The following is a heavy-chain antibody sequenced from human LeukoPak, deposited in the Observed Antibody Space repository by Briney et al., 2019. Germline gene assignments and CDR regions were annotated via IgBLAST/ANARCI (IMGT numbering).Heavy chain of an antibody. CDR3: ARSDLSTITAGPFNY. J-gene: IGHJ4*02. Sequence: ASEKVSCKASGYTFSNYGIIWVRQAPGPAREWMGWNSGYKGSTKYAQNFQGRVTMTIDTSTSTAYMDLRRLRSDDTAIYFCARSDLSTITAGPFNYWGQGTLVAVSS. D-gene: IGHD5-24*01. CDR2: NSGYKGST. V-gene: IGHV1-18*01. CDR1: GYTFSNYG.